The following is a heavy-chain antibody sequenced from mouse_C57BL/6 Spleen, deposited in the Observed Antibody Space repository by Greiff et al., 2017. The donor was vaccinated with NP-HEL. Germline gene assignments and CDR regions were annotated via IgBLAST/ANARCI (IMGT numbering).Heavy chain of an antibody. Sequence: LVESGAELVKPGASVKMSCKASGYTFTTYPIEWMKQNHGKSLEWIGNFHPYNDDTKYNEKFKGKATLTVEKSSSTVYLELSRLTSDDSAVYYCARRYDYDALSFDYWGQGTTLTVSS. D-gene: IGHD2-4*01. CDR1: GYTFTTYP. CDR3: ARRYDYDALSFDY. V-gene: IGHV1-47*01. J-gene: IGHJ2*01. CDR2: FHPYNDDT.